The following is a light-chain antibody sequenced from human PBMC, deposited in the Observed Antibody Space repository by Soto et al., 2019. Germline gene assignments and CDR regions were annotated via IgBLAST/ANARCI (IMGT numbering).Light chain of an antibody. CDR3: QQYGNSPIT. Sequence: PGERATLTCRASQSVTNNYLAWYQQKPGQAPRLLIDGASSRATGVPDRFSGTGSGTDFTLTISRLEPEDFAVFYCQQYGNSPITFGQGTRLEIK. CDR1: QSVTNNY. V-gene: IGKV3-20*01. J-gene: IGKJ5*01. CDR2: GAS.